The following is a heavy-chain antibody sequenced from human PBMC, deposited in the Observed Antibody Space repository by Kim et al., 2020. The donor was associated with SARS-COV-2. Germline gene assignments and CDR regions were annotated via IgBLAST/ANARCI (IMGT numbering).Heavy chain of an antibody. CDR3: ASPSAVY. CDR1: GFSFNRSW. J-gene: IGHJ4*02. Sequence: GGSLRLSCAASGFSFNRSWMTWVRQAPGKGLEWVANIKHDGSERFYVDSVKGRLTISADNTKNSLYLQMNSLRVEDTGIYYCASPSAVYWGQGILVTVSS. V-gene: IGHV3-7*01. CDR2: IKHDGSER.